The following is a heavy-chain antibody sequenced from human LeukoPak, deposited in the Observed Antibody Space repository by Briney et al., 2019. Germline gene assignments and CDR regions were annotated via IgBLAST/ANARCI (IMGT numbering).Heavy chain of an antibody. CDR2: IYYSGST. CDR3: AREHSRSWVDY. V-gene: IGHV4-59*01. D-gene: IGHD6-13*01. CDR1: GGSINSYY. J-gene: IGHJ4*02. Sequence: SETLSLTCTVSGGSINSYYWSWIRQPPGKGLEWIGYIYYSGSTNYNPSLKSRVTISVDTSKNQFSLKLSSVTAADTAVYYCAREHSRSWVDYWGQGIPVSVPS.